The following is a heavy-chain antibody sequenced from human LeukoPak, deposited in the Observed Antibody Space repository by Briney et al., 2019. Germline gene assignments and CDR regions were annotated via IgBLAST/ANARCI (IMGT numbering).Heavy chain of an antibody. D-gene: IGHD3-22*01. CDR3: ARATYYYDYSGLPTPGLSDY. J-gene: IGHJ4*02. Sequence: PSQTLSLTCTVSGASISSGGYYWSWIRQHPGKGLEWIGYIFYSGSTYYNPSLKSRVTISVDTSKNQFSLKLSSVTAADTAVYYCARATYYYDYSGLPTPGLSDYWGQGTLVTVSS. CDR1: GASISSGGYY. CDR2: IFYSGST. V-gene: IGHV4-31*03.